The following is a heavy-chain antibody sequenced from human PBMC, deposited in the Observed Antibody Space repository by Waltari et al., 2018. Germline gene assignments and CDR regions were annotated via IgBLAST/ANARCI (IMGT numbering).Heavy chain of an antibody. Sequence: QLQLQESGPGLVKPSETLSLTCTVSRSSIRNNNYYWGWFRQPPGQGMEWIGSFYKSGTTYYNPSLKSRVTISVDTSNNQFSLKLNSVTAADTAVYYCVRGYPDIVATISDYWGQGTLVIVSS. CDR1: RSSIRNNNYY. D-gene: IGHD5-12*01. J-gene: IGHJ4*02. CDR2: FYKSGTT. CDR3: VRGYPDIVATISDY. V-gene: IGHV4-39*07.